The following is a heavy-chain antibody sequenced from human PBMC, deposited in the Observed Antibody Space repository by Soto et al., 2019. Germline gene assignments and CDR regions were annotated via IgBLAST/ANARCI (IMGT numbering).Heavy chain of an antibody. J-gene: IGHJ4*01. Sequence: ASVKVSCKASGYTFTSYGISWVRQAPRQGLERMGWISAYNGNTNYPQQPQGRVTMSTDTSTGTTSMQLKSLRSDDTAVYHCARERYCSGGSCYLLLDYWGHGTLVTVSS. D-gene: IGHD2-15*01. V-gene: IGHV1-18*01. CDR3: ARERYCSGGSCYLLLDY. CDR2: ISAYNGNT. CDR1: GYTFTSYG.